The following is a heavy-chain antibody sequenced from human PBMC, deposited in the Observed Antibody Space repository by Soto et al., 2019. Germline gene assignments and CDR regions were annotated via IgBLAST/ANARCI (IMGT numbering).Heavy chain of an antibody. D-gene: IGHD6-13*01. CDR2: IYYSGST. Sequence: QVQLQESGPGLVKPSQTLSLTGTVSGGSISSGDYYWSWIRQPPAKGLEWIGYIYYSGSTYYNPSLKSRVTISVDTSKNQFSLKLSSVTAADTAVYYCARIAAANKCLDYWGQGTLVTVSS. J-gene: IGHJ4*02. V-gene: IGHV4-30-4*01. CDR3: ARIAAANKCLDY. CDR1: GGSISSGDYY.